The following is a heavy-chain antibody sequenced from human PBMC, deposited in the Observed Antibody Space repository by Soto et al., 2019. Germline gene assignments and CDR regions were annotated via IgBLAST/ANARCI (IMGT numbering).Heavy chain of an antibody. CDR3: GKGRLDTAYFDL. J-gene: IGHJ1*01. CDR2: TSPSGNSI. Sequence: EVQLVESGGGLIQPGGSLRLSCAASGFAFSSHSMYWVRQAPGKGLEWVSYTSPSGNSIQYADSVRGRFTTSRDNARNSVSPQMNSLRDDDKAVYYCGKGRLDTAYFDLCGQGSLVTASA. V-gene: IGHV3-48*02. CDR1: GFAFSSHS. D-gene: IGHD3-9*01.